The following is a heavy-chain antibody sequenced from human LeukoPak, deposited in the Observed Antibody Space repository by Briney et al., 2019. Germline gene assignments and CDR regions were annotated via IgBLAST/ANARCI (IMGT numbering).Heavy chain of an antibody. J-gene: IGHJ5*02. D-gene: IGHD3-10*01. CDR2: IYYSGST. V-gene: IGHV4-59*01. CDR1: GGSISSYY. CDR3: ASKGYYGSGRFDH. Sequence: SETLSLTCTVSGGSISSYYWSWIRQPPGKGLEWIGYIYYSGSTNYNPSLKSRVTISVDTSKNQFSLKLGSVTAADTAVYYCASKGYYGSGRFDHWGQGTLVTVSS.